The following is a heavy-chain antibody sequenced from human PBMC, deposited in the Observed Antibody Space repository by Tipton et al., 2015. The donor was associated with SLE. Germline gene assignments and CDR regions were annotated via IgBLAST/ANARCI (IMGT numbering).Heavy chain of an antibody. J-gene: IGHJ4*02. CDR1: GGSFSGYY. CDR3: ARDGQLVGADFDY. CDR2: INHSGST. V-gene: IGHV4-34*01. Sequence: LSCAVYGGSFSGYYWSWIRQPPGKGLEWIGEINHSGSTNYNPSLKSQVTKSEDTSKNQSPLNLSSVTAADTAVYYCARDGQLVGADFDYWGQGTLVTVSS. D-gene: IGHD6-6*01.